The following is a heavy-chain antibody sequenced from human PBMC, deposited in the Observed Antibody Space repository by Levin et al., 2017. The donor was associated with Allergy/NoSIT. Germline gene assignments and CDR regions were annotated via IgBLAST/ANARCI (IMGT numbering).Heavy chain of an antibody. J-gene: IGHJ6*03. D-gene: IGHD2-15*01. Sequence: SETLSLTCTVSGGSISSGDYYWSWIRQPPGKGLEWIGYIYYSGSTYYNPSLKSRVTISVDTSKNQFSLKLSSVTAADTAVYYCARGGGSYYYYMDVWGKGTTVTVSS. CDR2: IYYSGST. CDR3: ARGGGSYYYYMDV. V-gene: IGHV4-30-4*01. CDR1: GGSISSGDYY.